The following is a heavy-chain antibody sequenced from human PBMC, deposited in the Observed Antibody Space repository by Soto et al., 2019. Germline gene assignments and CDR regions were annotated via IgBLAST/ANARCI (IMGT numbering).Heavy chain of an antibody. CDR3: ATKRGPQWELVKLKGDY. Sequence: QVQLVESGGGVVQPGRSLRLSCAVSGFTFSTNAMHWVRQAPGKGLEWVAVISYDGNNKYYADSVKGRFTISRDNSKDTLYLQMNSLRAEDTAVYYCATKRGPQWELVKLKGDYWGQGTLVTVSS. V-gene: IGHV3-30-3*01. CDR2: ISYDGNNK. D-gene: IGHD1-26*01. J-gene: IGHJ4*02. CDR1: GFTFSTNA.